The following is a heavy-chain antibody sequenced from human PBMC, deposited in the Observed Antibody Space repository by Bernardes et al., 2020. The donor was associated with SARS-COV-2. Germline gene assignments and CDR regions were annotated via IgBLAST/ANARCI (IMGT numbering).Heavy chain of an antibody. CDR2: VNHSGST. D-gene: IGHD6-19*01. J-gene: IGHJ4*02. CDR3: ARDLAVAGTGDDY. Sequence: SETLSLTCAVYGGSFNDYSWTWIRQAPGKGLEWIGEVNHSGSTKYNPSLRSRVTISLDTSKNQFSLKLSSVTAADTAVYYCARDLAVAGTGDDYWGQGTLVTVSS. CDR1: GGSFNDYS. V-gene: IGHV4-34*01.